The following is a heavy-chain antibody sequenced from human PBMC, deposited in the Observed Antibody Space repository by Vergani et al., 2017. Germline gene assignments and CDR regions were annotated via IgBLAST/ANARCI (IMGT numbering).Heavy chain of an antibody. D-gene: IGHD1-7*01. CDR3: AKNYNIMGDLDY. CDR1: GFTVNIYA. V-gene: IGHV3-23*01. J-gene: IGHJ4*02. CDR2: ISYNGGRT. Sequence: LLESGGGLVQPGGSLRLSCAASGFTVNIYAMSWVRQAPGKGLKWVSTISYNGGRTYFADSVTGRFTISRDNSKDTLFLQLKNLRAEDTAVYYCAKNYNIMGDLDYLGQGTLVAVSS.